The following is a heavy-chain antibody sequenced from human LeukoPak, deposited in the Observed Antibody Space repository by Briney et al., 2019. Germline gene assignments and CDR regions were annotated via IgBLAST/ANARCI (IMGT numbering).Heavy chain of an antibody. CDR1: GGTFSSYA. Sequence: VASVKVSCKASGGTFSSYAISWVRQAPGQGLEWMGGIIPVFGTANYAQKFQGRVTITADESTSTAYMELSSLRSEDTAVYYCAIYYCDSSGYYFGFDYWGQGTLVTVSS. CDR3: AIYYCDSSGYYFGFDY. J-gene: IGHJ4*02. V-gene: IGHV1-69*01. D-gene: IGHD3-22*01. CDR2: IIPVFGTA.